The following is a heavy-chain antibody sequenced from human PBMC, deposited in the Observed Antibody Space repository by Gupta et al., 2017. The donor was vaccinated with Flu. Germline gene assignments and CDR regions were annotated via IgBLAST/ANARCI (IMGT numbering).Heavy chain of an antibody. J-gene: IGHJ5*02. V-gene: IGHV1-2*02. CDR1: VYPLSGHY. D-gene: IGHD3-22*01. CDR3: ARDNSGYPDH. CDR2: IDNSGGT. Sequence: QVQLAPSGAEEKKPGATVKVSCRASVYPLSGHYIHWVRQAPGQGLEWMGWIDNSGGTNYARKFQGRVTMTRDTAISTAYMELSSLISDDTGVYYCARDNSGYPDHWGQGTLVTVSP.